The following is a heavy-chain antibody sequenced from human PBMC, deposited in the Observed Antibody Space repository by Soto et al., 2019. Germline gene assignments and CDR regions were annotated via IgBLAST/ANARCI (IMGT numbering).Heavy chain of an antibody. D-gene: IGHD3-22*01. CDR1: GYTVTSYG. Sequence: ASVKVSCKASGYTVTSYGISWVRQAPGQGLEWMGWISAYNGNTNYAQKLQGRVTMTTDTSTSTAYMELRSLRSDDTAVYYCARDRPLFYDSSGRAFDYWGKGTMVTVSS. J-gene: IGHJ4*02. V-gene: IGHV1-18*04. CDR2: ISAYNGNT. CDR3: ARDRPLFYDSSGRAFDY.